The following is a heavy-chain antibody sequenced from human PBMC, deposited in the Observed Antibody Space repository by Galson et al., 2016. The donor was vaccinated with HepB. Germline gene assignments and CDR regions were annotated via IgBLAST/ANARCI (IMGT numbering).Heavy chain of an antibody. CDR3: ARIHLNPLSGRPDAFDV. Sequence: PALVKPTQTLTLTCTVSGFSLSSARMGVSWIRQPPGKALEWLAQIFWNDEESYSTPLKSRLTISKDTSKNQVVLSMTNMDPVDTATYYCARIHLNPLSGRPDAFDVWGQGTVVIVSS. D-gene: IGHD1-26*01. CDR2: IFWNDEE. V-gene: IGHV2-26*02. J-gene: IGHJ3*01. CDR1: GFSLSSARMG.